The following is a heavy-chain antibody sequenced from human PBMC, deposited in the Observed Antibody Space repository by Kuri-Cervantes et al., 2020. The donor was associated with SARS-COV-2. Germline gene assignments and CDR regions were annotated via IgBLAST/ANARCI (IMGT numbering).Heavy chain of an antibody. CDR2: MYYSGST. CDR1: GDSISSSRYY. Sequence: GSLRLSCTVSGDSISSSRYYWGWLRQPPGKVLEWIGSMYYSGSTYYNPSLKSRLTILVDSSKNQFSLKLTSVTAADTAMYYCARGREGVVPATILGLGYFLYVSMDVWGKGTSVTVSS. V-gene: IGHV4-39*07. J-gene: IGHJ6*03. D-gene: IGHD2-2*01. CDR3: ARGREGVVPATILGLGYFLYVSMDV.